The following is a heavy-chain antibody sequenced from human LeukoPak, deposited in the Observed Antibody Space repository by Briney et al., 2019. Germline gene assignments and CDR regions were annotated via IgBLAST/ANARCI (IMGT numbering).Heavy chain of an antibody. J-gene: IGHJ4*02. Sequence: GSRRLSRAASGVSFSSHCMHWVRQAPGKGLDWVAVVSDRGTTTYYAESVKGRFIISRDNSKNTLYLQMNSLRTEDTAVYYCAKEGQTPYSSKFSFDYWGQGTPVTVSS. CDR2: VSDRGTTT. CDR1: GVSFSSHC. D-gene: IGHD6-13*01. CDR3: AKEGQTPYSSKFSFDY. V-gene: IGHV3-30*18.